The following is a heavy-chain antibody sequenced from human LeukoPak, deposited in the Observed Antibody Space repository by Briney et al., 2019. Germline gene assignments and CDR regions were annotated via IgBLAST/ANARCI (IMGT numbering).Heavy chain of an antibody. J-gene: IGHJ4*02. CDR1: GGSISSYY. CDR3: ARRTRLSEWYYFDY. V-gene: IGHV4-4*09. D-gene: IGHD3-3*01. CDR2: IYTSGST. Sequence: SETLSLTCTVSGGSISSYYWSWIRQPPGKGLEWIGYIYTSGSTNYNPSLTSRVTISVDTSKNQFSLKLSSVTAADTAVYYCARRTRLSEWYYFDYWGQGTLVTVSS.